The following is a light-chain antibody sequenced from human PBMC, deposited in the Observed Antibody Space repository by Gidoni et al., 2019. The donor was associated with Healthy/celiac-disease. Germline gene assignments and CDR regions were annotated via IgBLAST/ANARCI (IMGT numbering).Light chain of an antibody. Sequence: DTQITQSPSSLSASVGDRVTITCQESQDISNYLNWYQQKPGKAPKPLIYAASSLQTGVPSRFSGSGSGTDFTLTISSLQPEDIATYYCQQYDNPAFTFGGGTKVEIK. CDR1: QDISNY. V-gene: IGKV1-33*01. J-gene: IGKJ4*01. CDR3: QQYDNPAFT. CDR2: AAS.